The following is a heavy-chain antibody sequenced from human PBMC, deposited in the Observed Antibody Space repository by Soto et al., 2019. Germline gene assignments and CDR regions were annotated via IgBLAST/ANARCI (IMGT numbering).Heavy chain of an antibody. J-gene: IGHJ4*02. CDR2: VNPIVRMS. CDR3: ASSYGSGYRAFDY. D-gene: IGHD3-10*01. Sequence: QVQLVQSGAEVKRPGSSVKVSCKASGDTFNFYSINWVRQAPGLGLEWMGRVNPIVRMSNYAQKFQGRVTMTEDTSTITAYMELSSLRSEDTAIYYCASSYGSGYRAFDYWGQGALVTVSS. CDR1: GDTFNFYS. V-gene: IGHV1-69*02.